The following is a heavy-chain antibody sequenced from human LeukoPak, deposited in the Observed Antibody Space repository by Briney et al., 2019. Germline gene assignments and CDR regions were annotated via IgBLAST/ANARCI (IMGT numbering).Heavy chain of an antibody. J-gene: IGHJ6*03. Sequence: PGGSLRLSCAASGFTFSSYSMNWVRQAPGKGLEWVSSITSSSSHIYDADSVEGRFTISRDNAKNSLYLQMNSLRAEDTAVYYCARGADSSSWSYYYYYYMDVWGKGTTVTISS. D-gene: IGHD6-13*01. CDR3: ARGADSSSWSYYYYYYMDV. CDR1: GFTFSSYS. V-gene: IGHV3-21*01. CDR2: ITSSSSHI.